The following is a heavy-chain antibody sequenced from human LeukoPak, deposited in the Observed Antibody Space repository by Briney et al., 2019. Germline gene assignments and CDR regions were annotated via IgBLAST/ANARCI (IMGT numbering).Heavy chain of an antibody. CDR3: AGNSGWYDWFDY. J-gene: IGHJ4*02. V-gene: IGHV4-34*08. CDR1: GFTVSSNY. D-gene: IGHD6-19*01. CDR2: INHSGST. Sequence: GSLRLSCAASGFTVSSNYMSWVRQAPGKGLEWIGEINHSGSTNYNPSLKSRVTISVDTSKNQFSLKLSSVTAADTAVYYCAGNSGWYDWFDYWGQGTLVTVSS.